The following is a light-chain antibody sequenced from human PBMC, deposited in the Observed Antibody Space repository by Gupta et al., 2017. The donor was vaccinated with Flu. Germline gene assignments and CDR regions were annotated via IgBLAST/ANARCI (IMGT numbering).Light chain of an antibody. J-gene: IGKJ5*01. Sequence: GERATLSCRASQSVSSYLAWYQQKPGQAPRLLIYDTSNRATGIPARFSGSGSGTDLTLTISSLEPEDFAVYYCQQRRNWPPTFGQGTRLEIK. CDR2: DTS. V-gene: IGKV3-11*01. CDR1: QSVSSY. CDR3: QQRRNWPPT.